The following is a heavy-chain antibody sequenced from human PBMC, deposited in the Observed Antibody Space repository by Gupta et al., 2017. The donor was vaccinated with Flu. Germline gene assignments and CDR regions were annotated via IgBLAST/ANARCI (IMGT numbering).Heavy chain of an antibody. CDR3: ARDLDFSGSYSSFYD. J-gene: IGHJ4*02. V-gene: IGHV1-2*02. D-gene: IGHD1-26*01. CDR2: INPSNGAT. Sequence: HWVRQAPGQGPEWMGWINPSNGATKSAEKFQGKLILTRDTSISTLYMELSSLKTDDTAVYFCARDLDFSGSYSSFYDWGQGTLVTVSA.